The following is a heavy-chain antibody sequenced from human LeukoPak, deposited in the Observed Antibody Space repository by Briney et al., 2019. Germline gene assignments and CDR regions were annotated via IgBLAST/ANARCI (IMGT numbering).Heavy chain of an antibody. J-gene: IGHJ3*02. CDR1: GGSISSYY. V-gene: IGHV4-59*01. D-gene: IGHD5-12*01. CDR2: IYYSGST. CDR3: ASSIVATIGAFDI. Sequence: SETLSLTCTVSGGSISSYYWSWIRQPPGKGLEWIGYIYYSGSTNYNPSLKSRVTISVDTSKNQFSLKLSSVTAADTAVYYCASSIVATIGAFDIWGQGTMVTVSS.